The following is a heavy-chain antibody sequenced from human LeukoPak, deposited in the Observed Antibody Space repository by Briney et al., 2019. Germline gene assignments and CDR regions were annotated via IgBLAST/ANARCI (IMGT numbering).Heavy chain of an antibody. J-gene: IGHJ4*02. Sequence: SETLSLTCAVYGGSFSGYYWSWIRQPPGKGLEWIGEINHSGSTNYNPSLKSRVTISVDTSKNQFSLKLSSVTAADTAVYYCARSTQKWSGVDYWGQGTLVTVSS. CDR1: GGSFSGYY. D-gene: IGHD3-3*01. CDR2: INHSGST. V-gene: IGHV4-34*01. CDR3: ARSTQKWSGVDY.